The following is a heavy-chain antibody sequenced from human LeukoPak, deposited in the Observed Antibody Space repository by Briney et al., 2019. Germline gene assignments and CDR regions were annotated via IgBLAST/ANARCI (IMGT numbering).Heavy chain of an antibody. J-gene: IGHJ4*02. Sequence: GGSLRLSCAASGFTFSNYGMHWVRQAPGKGLEWVAVISYDGSNKYYADSVKGRFTISRDNSKNTLYLQMNSLRAEDTAVYYCAKSSRSSTEGYFDYWGQGTLVTVSS. D-gene: IGHD6-13*01. CDR1: GFTFSNYG. CDR3: AKSSRSSTEGYFDY. CDR2: ISYDGSNK. V-gene: IGHV3-30*18.